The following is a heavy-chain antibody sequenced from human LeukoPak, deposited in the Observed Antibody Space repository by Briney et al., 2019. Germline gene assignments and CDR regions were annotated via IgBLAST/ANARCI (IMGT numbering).Heavy chain of an antibody. Sequence: ASVKVSCKASGYTFTGYYMHWVRQAPGQGLEWRGWINPNSGGTNYAQKFQGRVTMTRDTSISTAYMELSRLRSDDTAVYYCARGFFHGDYGLRYYGMDVWGQGTTVTVSS. CDR3: ARGFFHGDYGLRYYGMDV. J-gene: IGHJ6*02. D-gene: IGHD4-17*01. CDR1: GYTFTGYY. V-gene: IGHV1-2*02. CDR2: INPNSGGT.